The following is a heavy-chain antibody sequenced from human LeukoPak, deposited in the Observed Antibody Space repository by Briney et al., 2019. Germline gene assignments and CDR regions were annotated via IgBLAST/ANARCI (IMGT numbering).Heavy chain of an antibody. CDR3: ARSRILGWFDP. CDR1: GGSISSYY. CDR2: IYYSGST. V-gene: IGHV4-59*01. J-gene: IGHJ5*02. Sequence: SETLSLTCTVSGGSISSYYWSWIRQPPGKGLEWIGYIYYSGSTNYNPSLKSRVTISVDTSKNQFSLKLSSVTAADTAVYYCARSRILGWFDPWGQGTLVTVSS.